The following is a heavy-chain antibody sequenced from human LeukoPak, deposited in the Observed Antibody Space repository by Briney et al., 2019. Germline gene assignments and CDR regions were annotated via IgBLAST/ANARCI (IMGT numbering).Heavy chain of an antibody. Sequence: GGSLRLSCAASGVTFRSYEMNSVRQAPGKGLEWVSFISNSGDSIYYADSVRGRFTISRDNDKNSLFLQMNSLRAEDTAVYYCARSEARFMLSWGQGTLVTVSS. CDR3: ARSEARFMLS. CDR2: ISNSGDSI. CDR1: GVTFRSYE. D-gene: IGHD3-16*02. J-gene: IGHJ4*02. V-gene: IGHV3-48*03.